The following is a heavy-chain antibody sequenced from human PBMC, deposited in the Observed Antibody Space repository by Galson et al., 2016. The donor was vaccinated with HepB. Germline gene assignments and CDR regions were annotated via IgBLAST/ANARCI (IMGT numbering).Heavy chain of an antibody. V-gene: IGHV5-51*01. CDR2: IFPRDSET. Sequence: QSGAEVKKPGESLQISCKGSGYSFSTYYIAWMRQTPGKGLEWMGFIFPRDSETRYSPSFQGQVIMSVDNSISTAYLQWSSLKASDTATYYCARHVASRSPFDYWAQGTRGTVSS. J-gene: IGHJ4*02. CDR3: ARHVASRSPFDY. CDR1: GYSFSTYY. D-gene: IGHD2-15*01.